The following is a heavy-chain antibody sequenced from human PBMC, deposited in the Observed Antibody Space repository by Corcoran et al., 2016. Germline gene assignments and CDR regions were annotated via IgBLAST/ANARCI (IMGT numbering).Heavy chain of an antibody. D-gene: IGHD3-16*02. CDR3: AKDQYYDYVWGSYRPYYYYYGMDV. J-gene: IGHJ6*02. Sequence: QVQLVESGGGVVQPGRSLRLSCAASGFTFSSYGMHWVRQAPGKGLEWVAVISYDGSNKYYADSVKGRFTISRDNSKNTLYLQMNSLRAEDTAVYYCAKDQYYDYVWGSYRPYYYYYGMDVWGQGTTVTVSS. V-gene: IGHV3-30*18. CDR1: GFTFSSYG. CDR2: ISYDGSNK.